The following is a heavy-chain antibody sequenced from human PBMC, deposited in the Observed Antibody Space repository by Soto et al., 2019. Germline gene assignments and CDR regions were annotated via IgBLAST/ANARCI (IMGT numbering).Heavy chain of an antibody. D-gene: IGHD2-15*01. J-gene: IGHJ4*02. V-gene: IGHV4-31*03. Sequence: QMQLQESGPGLVQASQTLSLTCSVSGGSVSGGGYYWTWIRQLPGKGLEWIGNIEYSGSTSYNPSLKSRLTISVDTSKNQFSLILTSVTAADTAFYYCARDRSGYISGRARHFDYWGQGTLVTVSS. CDR3: ARDRSGYISGRARHFDY. CDR2: IEYSGST. CDR1: GGSVSGGGYY.